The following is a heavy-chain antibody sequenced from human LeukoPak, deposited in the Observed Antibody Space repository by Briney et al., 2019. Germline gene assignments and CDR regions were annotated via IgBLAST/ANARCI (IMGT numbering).Heavy chain of an antibody. V-gene: IGHV4-39*07. CDR3: ARVSARGGYGDDYFDY. D-gene: IGHD4-17*01. CDR2: IHHSGSSYDSGST. CDR1: GGSISSSSYY. Sequence: SETLSLTCTVSGGSISSSSYYWGWIRQPPGKGLEWIGSIHHSGSSYDSGSTYYNPSLRGRVTISVDTSKNHFSLKINSVTAAETAVYYCARVSARGGYGDDYFDYWGQGTLVTVSS. J-gene: IGHJ4*02.